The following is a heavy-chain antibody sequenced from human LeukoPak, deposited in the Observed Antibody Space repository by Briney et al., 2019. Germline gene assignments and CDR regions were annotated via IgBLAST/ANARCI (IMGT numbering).Heavy chain of an antibody. D-gene: IGHD3-10*01. CDR2: ILYSGST. CDR1: GASLNSDSYL. V-gene: IGHV4-39*01. CDR3: ARLYRYYYGSGTYVAGWFDP. J-gene: IGHJ5*02. Sequence: SETLSLTCTVSGASLNSDSYLWAWIRQPPGKGLDWIGSILYSGSTYYSPSLKSRVTISVDTSKNQFSLKLSSVTAADTAVYYCARLYRYYYGSGTYVAGWFDPWGQGTLVTVSS.